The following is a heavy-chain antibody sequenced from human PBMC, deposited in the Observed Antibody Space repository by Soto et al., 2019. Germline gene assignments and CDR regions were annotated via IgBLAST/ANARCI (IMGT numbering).Heavy chain of an antibody. V-gene: IGHV1-2*02. J-gene: IGHJ3*02. Sequence: QLHLVQSGAVVKKPGASVTVSCSASGYPVTAYYMHWVRQAPGRGLEWMGGINPATGAAKYTQTFQGRVTMTRDTSTGTVFMELSGLTSEDTAAFYCARGGGVGVAGSAAFDMWGQGTLVTVSS. CDR3: ARGGGVGVAGSAAFDM. CDR2: INPATGAA. CDR1: GYPVTAYY. D-gene: IGHD3-3*01.